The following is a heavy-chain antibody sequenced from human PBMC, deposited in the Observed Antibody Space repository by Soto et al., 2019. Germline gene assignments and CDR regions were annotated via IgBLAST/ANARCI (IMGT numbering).Heavy chain of an antibody. CDR1: GFTFTNYA. CDR2: ISGSGGST. Sequence: EVQLLESGGGLVQPGGSLRLSCAASGFTFTNYAMSWVRQAAGKGLEWVSAISGSGGSTYYAASVKGRFTISRDNSKNSLYLKMSSLRAEDTAVYYWARYTYGYWSYFEYWGQGTLVTVSS. CDR3: ARYTYGYWSYFEY. D-gene: IGHD5-18*01. J-gene: IGHJ4*02. V-gene: IGHV3-23*01.